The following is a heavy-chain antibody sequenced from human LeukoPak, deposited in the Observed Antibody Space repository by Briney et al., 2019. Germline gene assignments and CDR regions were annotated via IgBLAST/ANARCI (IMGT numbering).Heavy chain of an antibody. CDR2: IYTSGST. D-gene: IGHD3-22*01. CDR3: ARGRYYDSSGYYGNYFDY. Sequence: SETLSLTCTVSGGSISSYYWSWIRQPAGKGLEWIGRIYTSGSTNYNPSLKSRVTMLVDTSKKQFSLKPSSVTAADTAVYYCARGRYYDSSGYYGNYFDYWGQGTLVTVSS. J-gene: IGHJ4*02. V-gene: IGHV4-4*07. CDR1: GGSISSYY.